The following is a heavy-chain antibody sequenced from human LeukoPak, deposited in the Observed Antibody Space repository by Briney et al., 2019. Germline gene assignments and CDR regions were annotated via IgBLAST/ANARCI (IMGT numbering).Heavy chain of an antibody. V-gene: IGHV3-21*01. CDR1: GFTLSSFN. CDR3: ARGESYYPTYFDY. D-gene: IGHD1-26*01. J-gene: IGHJ4*02. CDR2: ISSSSSYI. Sequence: GGSLRLSCAASGFTLSSFNMNWVRQAPGKGLEWVSSISSSSSYIYYADSVKGRFTISRDNAKNSLYLQMNSLRAEDTAVYYCARGESYYPTYFDYWGQGTLVTVSS.